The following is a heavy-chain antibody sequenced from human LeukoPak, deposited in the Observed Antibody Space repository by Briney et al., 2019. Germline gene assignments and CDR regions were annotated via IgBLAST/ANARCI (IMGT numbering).Heavy chain of an antibody. V-gene: IGHV3-30*18. CDR3: AKDRWGSYDSSGYPHY. CDR1: GFTFSSYG. Sequence: GRSLRLSSAASGFTFSSYGMHWVRQAPGKGLEWVAVISYDGSNKYYADSVKGRFTISRDNSKNTLYLQMNSLRAEDTAVYCCAKDRWGSYDSSGYPHYWGQGTLVTVSS. J-gene: IGHJ4*02. D-gene: IGHD3-22*01. CDR2: ISYDGSNK.